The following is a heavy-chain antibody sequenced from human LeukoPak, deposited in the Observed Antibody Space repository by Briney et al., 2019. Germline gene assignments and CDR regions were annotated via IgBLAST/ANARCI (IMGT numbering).Heavy chain of an antibody. CDR3: ARPSRIGYSNGLVLDY. CDR2: ISSSSSYI. V-gene: IGHV3-21*01. Sequence: PGGSLRLSCAASGFTFSSYSMNWVRQAPGKGLEWVSSISSSSSYIYYADSVKGRFTISRDNAKNSLYLQMNSLRAEDTAVYYCARPSRIGYSNGLVLDYWGQGTLVTVSS. D-gene: IGHD4-11*01. CDR1: GFTFSSYS. J-gene: IGHJ4*02.